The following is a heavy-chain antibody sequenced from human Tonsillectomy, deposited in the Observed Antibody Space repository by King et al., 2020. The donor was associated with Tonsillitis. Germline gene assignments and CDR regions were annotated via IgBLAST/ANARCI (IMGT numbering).Heavy chain of an antibody. V-gene: IGHV4-31*03. D-gene: IGHD1-7*01. CDR3: ARGGKYDWSYWWFDP. Sequence: QLQESGPGLEKPSQTLSLTCTVSGHSISRGGYYWNLVRQHPGKGPEWIGYIPYSGSTYYNPSLRSRVSMSVDTSKNQFSLQLSSVTAADTAVYYCARGGKYDWSYWWFDPWGQGTLVTVSS. CDR2: IPYSGST. J-gene: IGHJ5*02. CDR1: GHSISRGGYY.